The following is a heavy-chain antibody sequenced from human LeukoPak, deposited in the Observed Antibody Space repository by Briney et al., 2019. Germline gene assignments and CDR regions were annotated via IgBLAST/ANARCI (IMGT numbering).Heavy chain of an antibody. D-gene: IGHD3-10*01. Sequence: PGGSLRVSCAASGFTFDDYGMSWIRQVPGKAPEWVSGINWNGVRAGYTESVKGRFTISRDNAKNSLYLQMNSLRAEDTALYHCARLGAVDYASGNFDYYYYYMDVWGKGTPVTVSS. J-gene: IGHJ6*03. CDR3: ARLGAVDYASGNFDYYYYYMDV. CDR2: INWNGVRA. CDR1: GFTFDDYG. V-gene: IGHV3-20*01.